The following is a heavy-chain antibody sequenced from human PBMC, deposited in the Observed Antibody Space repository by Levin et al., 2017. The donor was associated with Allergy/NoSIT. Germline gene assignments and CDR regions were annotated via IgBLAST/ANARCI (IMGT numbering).Heavy chain of an antibody. CDR2: IIPIIGRA. CDR3: ARSREFSDSSSWYFDL. J-gene: IGHJ2*01. D-gene: IGHD6-6*01. CDR1: GGTFGSCA. V-gene: IGHV1-69*11. Sequence: GASVKVSCKASGGTFGSCALSWVRQAPGQGLEWLGRIIPIIGRANYPQKFQGRVRINADESTNTAYMELSSLRSDDTAVYYCARSREFSDSSSWYFDLWGRGTLVSVSS.